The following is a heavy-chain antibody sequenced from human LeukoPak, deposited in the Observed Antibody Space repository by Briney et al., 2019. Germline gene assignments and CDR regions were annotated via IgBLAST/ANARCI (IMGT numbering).Heavy chain of an antibody. CDR3: ARDLLRIYCSSTSCLTIFDY. CDR1: GYTFTSYG. V-gene: IGHV1-18*01. D-gene: IGHD2-2*01. CDR2: ISAYNGNT. Sequence: GASVKVSCKASGYTFTSYGISWVRQAPGQGLEWMGWISAYNGNTNYAQKLQGRVTMTTDTSTSTAYMELRSLRSDDTAVYYCARDLLRIYCSSTSCLTIFDYWGQGTLVTVSS. J-gene: IGHJ4*02.